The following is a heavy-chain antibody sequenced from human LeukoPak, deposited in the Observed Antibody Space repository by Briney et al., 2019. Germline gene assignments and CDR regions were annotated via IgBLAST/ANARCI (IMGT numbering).Heavy chain of an antibody. CDR2: ISSSSSYI. D-gene: IGHD4/OR15-4a*01. J-gene: IGHJ4*02. CDR3: ARDVGLWSPNGYYFDY. V-gene: IGHV3-21*01. Sequence: GGSLRLSCAASGFTFSSYEMNWVRQAPGKGLEWVSSISSSSSYIYYADSVKGRFTISRDNAKNSLYLQMNSLRAEDTAVYYCARDVGLWSPNGYYFDYWGQGTLVTVSS. CDR1: GFTFSSYE.